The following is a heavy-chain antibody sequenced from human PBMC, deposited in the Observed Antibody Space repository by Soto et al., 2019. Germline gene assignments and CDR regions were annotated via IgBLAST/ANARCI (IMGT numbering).Heavy chain of an antibody. V-gene: IGHV1-8*01. D-gene: IGHD3-3*01. Sequence: GASVKVSCKASGYTFTSYDINWVRQATGQGLEWMGWMNPNSGNTGYAQKFQGRVTMTRNTSISTAYMELSSLRSEDTAVYYCARHNKYDFWSGYYYYYYYMDVWGKGTTVTVSS. CDR2: MNPNSGNT. CDR1: GYTFTSYD. J-gene: IGHJ6*03. CDR3: ARHNKYDFWSGYYYYYYYMDV.